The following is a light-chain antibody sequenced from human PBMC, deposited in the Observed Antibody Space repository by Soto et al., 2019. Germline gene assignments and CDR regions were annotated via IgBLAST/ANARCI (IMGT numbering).Light chain of an antibody. CDR2: SNN. J-gene: IGLJ3*02. CDR1: SSNIGSNT. Sequence: QSVLTQLPSASGTPGQRVTISCSGSSSNIGSNTVNWYQQLPGTAPKLLIYSNNQRPSGVPDRFSGSKSGTSASLAISGLQSEDEADYYCAAWDDSLMGVFGGGTKLTVL. CDR3: AAWDDSLMGV. V-gene: IGLV1-44*01.